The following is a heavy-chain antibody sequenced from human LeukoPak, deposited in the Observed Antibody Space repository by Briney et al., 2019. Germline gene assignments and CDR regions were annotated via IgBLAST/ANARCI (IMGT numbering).Heavy chain of an antibody. J-gene: IGHJ4*02. D-gene: IGHD1/OR15-1a*01. Sequence: SETLSLTCTVSRDSITGSDYYWSWIRQSPGKGLEWIGFIFYTGTTSYNPSLKSRVTISVDTSKNQFSLELNSVTAADTAIYYCAKGGNNDASWRYYFDFWGQGTLVTVSS. CDR2: IFYTGTT. CDR3: AKGGNNDASWRYYFDF. CDR1: RDSITGSDYY. V-gene: IGHV4-61*08.